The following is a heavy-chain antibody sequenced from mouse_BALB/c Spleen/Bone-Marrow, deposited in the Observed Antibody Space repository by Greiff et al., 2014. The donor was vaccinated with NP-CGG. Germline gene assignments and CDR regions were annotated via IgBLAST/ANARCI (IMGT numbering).Heavy chain of an antibody. CDR2: INPYNDGT. J-gene: IGHJ2*01. Sequence: EVQLQESGPELVKPGASVKMSCKASGYTFTSYVMHWVKQKPGQGLEWIGYINPYNDGTKYNEKFKGMATLTSDRSSSTAYMELSSLTSVDSAVYYCAKGGNYRYDFDYWGQGTTLTVSS. CDR1: GYTFTSYV. CDR3: AKGGNYRYDFDY. D-gene: IGHD2-14*01. V-gene: IGHV1-14*01.